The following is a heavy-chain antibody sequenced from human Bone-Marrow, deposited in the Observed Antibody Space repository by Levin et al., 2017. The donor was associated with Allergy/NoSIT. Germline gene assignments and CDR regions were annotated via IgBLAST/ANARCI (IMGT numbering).Heavy chain of an antibody. D-gene: IGHD2-15*01. J-gene: IGHJ4*02. Sequence: LAGGSLRLSCLASGFTFSDYGMHWVRQAPGKGLEWVADIWADGRDRNYAESVKGRFTISRDNSNNSLSLQMNSLRAEDTAVYYCARGLATCSSATCYKLFDVWGLGTLVTVSS. CDR3: ARGLATCSSATCYKLFDV. CDR2: IWADGRDR. CDR1: GFTFSDYG. V-gene: IGHV3-33*01.